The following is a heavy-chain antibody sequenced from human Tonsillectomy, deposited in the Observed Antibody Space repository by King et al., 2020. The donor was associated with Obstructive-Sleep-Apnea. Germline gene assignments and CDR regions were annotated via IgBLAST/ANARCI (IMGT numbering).Heavy chain of an antibody. J-gene: IGHJ4*02. CDR1: GGSISSYY. D-gene: IGHD3-10*01. V-gene: IGHV4-59*01. CDR2: IYYSGST. Sequence: QLQESGPGLVKPSETLSLTCTVSGGSISSYYWSWIRQPPGKGLEWIGYIYYSGSTNYNPSLKSLVTILVVTSKNQFSLKLSSVTAADTAVYYCARIPGTSSGSYLGFDYWGQGTLVTVSS. CDR3: ARIPGTSSGSYLGFDY.